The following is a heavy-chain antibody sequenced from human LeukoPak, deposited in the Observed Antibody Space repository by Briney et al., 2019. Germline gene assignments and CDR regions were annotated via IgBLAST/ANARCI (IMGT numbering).Heavy chain of an antibody. J-gene: IGHJ4*02. CDR3: APLHDSRGYAFDY. CDR1: GYTFTGYY. Sequence: GASVKVSCKASGYTFTGYYMHWVRQAPGQGPEWMGWINPKSGGTGYARKFQGRVTMTRDTSISTAYLELNRLISDDPAVYYCAPLHDSRGYAFDYWGQGTLVIVSS. D-gene: IGHD3-22*01. V-gene: IGHV1-2*02. CDR2: INPKSGGT.